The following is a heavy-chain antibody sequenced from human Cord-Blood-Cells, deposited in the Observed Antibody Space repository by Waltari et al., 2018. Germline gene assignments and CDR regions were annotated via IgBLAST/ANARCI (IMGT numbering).Heavy chain of an antibody. J-gene: IGHJ6*02. CDR2: INTNPGNP. CDR1: GYTFTSYA. CDR3: ARDGDIVVVPAARKYGMDV. Sequence: QVQLVQSGSELKKPGASVKVSCKASGYTFTSYAMNWLRQAPGQGLEWMGGINTNPGNPTYAQGLTGRFCFSLDTSVSTANLQISSLKAEDTAVYYCARDGDIVVVPAARKYGMDVWGQGTTVTVSS. V-gene: IGHV7-4-1*02. D-gene: IGHD2-2*01.